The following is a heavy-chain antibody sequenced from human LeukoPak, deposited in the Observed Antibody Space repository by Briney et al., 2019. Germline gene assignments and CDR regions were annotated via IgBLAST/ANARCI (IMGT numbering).Heavy chain of an antibody. CDR1: GFTFSSYS. CDR3: AREHVSGDIVATIKWSLENRFDP. CDR2: ISSSSSYM. Sequence: GGSLRLSCAASGFTFSSYSMNWVRQAPGKGLEWVSSISSSSSYMYYADSVKGRFTISRDNAKNSLYLRMNSLRAEDTAVYYCAREHVSGDIVATIKWSLENRFDPWGQGTLVTVSS. V-gene: IGHV3-21*01. J-gene: IGHJ5*02. D-gene: IGHD5-12*01.